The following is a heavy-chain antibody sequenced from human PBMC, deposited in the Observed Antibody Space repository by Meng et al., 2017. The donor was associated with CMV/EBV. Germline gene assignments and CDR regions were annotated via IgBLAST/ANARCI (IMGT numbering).Heavy chain of an antibody. CDR3: ASSLAYPDY. V-gene: IGHV4-34*01. J-gene: IGHJ4*02. D-gene: IGHD2-15*01. CDR1: VRSFSGYY. CDR2: INHSGST. Sequence: AHPQQWGPGLSMPSASLSPTCTVRVRSFSGYYWNPIRKPPGKGLEWIGEINHSGSTNYNPSLKSRVTISVDTSKIQFSLKLSAVTAADTSVNYCASSLAYPDYWGQGTLVTVSS.